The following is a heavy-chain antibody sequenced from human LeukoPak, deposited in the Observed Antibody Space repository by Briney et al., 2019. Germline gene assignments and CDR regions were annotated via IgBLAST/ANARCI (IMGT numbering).Heavy chain of an antibody. D-gene: IGHD6-19*01. CDR2: ISVTDGT. J-gene: IGHJ6*03. CDR1: GGSINSYY. V-gene: IGHV4-4*07. CDR3: ARRVTSKAVRPNIYQFMDV. Sequence: SETLSLTCTVSGGSINSYYWSWIRQPAGQGLEWIGRISVTDGTSYDPSLKSRVSISVDTSKTQVSLKVSSVTAADTAVYYCARRVTSKAVRPNIYQFMDVWGKGTTVTVPS.